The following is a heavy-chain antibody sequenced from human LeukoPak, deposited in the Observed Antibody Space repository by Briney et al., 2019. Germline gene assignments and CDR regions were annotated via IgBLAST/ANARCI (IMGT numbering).Heavy chain of an antibody. CDR2: ISGSGGST. Sequence: SGGSLRLSCAASGFIFSSYAMSWVRQAPGKGLDWVSAISGSGGSTYYADSVKGRFTISRDNSKSTLYLQMSSLRADDTAVYYCARDKTSSAFFFVTDWGQGTLVTVSS. CDR1: GFIFSSYA. CDR3: ARDKTSSAFFFVTD. D-gene: IGHD6-19*01. V-gene: IGHV3-23*01. J-gene: IGHJ4*02.